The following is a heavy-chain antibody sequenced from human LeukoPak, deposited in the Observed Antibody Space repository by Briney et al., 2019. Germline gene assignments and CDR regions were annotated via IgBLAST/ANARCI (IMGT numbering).Heavy chain of an antibody. V-gene: IGHV3-48*02. CDR2: ISSSSRII. Sequence: PGGSLRLSCAASGITFSRYSMNWVRQAPGKGLEWVSHISSSSRIIYYADSVKGRFTISRDNAKNSLYPQMNSLRDEDTAVYYCAREGSGSYYDYWGQGILVTVSS. CDR3: AREGSGSYYDY. CDR1: GITFSRYS. J-gene: IGHJ4*02. D-gene: IGHD1-26*01.